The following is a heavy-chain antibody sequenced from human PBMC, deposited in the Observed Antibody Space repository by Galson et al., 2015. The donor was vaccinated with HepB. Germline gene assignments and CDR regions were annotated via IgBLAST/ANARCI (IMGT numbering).Heavy chain of an antibody. CDR1: GFTFSSYT. Sequence: SLRLSCAASGFTFSSYTMHWVRQAPGKGLEWVAVISYDGSNEYFADSVTGRFTISRDNSNNTLYLQMNSLRVEDTAVYYCARVWVPKTGYYRHFDDWGQGTLVTVSS. J-gene: IGHJ4*02. CDR3: ARVWVPKTGYYRHFDD. CDR2: ISYDGSNE. V-gene: IGHV3-30*04. D-gene: IGHD3-9*01.